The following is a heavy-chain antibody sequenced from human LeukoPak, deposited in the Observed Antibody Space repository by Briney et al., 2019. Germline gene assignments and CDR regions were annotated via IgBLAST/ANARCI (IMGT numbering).Heavy chain of an antibody. CDR2: ISAYNGNT. CDR3: ARERGSYSTGALGP. J-gene: IGHJ5*02. D-gene: IGHD1-26*01. V-gene: IGHV1-18*01. Sequence: ASVKVSCKASGYTFTSYGISWVRQAPGQGLEWMGWISAYNGNTNYAQKLQGRVTMTTDTSTSTAYMELRSLRSDDTAVYYCARERGSYSTGALGPWGQGTLVTVSS. CDR1: GYTFTSYG.